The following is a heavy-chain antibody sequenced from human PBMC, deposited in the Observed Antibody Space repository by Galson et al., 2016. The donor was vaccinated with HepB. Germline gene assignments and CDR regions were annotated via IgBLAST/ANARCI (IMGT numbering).Heavy chain of an antibody. V-gene: IGHV3-33*01. CDR1: GFTFSSYG. CDR2: IWFDGTNK. Sequence: SLRLSCAASGFTFSSYGMHWVRQAPGKGLEWVAFIWFDGTNKFYEDSAKGRFTISRDNSKNTLYLQMNSLRAEDTAVYYCAREEISSKGFRFFDSWGQGILVSVSS. CDR3: AREEISSKGFRFFDS. J-gene: IGHJ4*02. D-gene: IGHD2-2*01.